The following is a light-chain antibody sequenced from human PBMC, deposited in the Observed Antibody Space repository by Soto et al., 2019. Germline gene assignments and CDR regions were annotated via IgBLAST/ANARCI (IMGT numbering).Light chain of an antibody. V-gene: IGKV3-20*01. Sequence: IFLTQSPGTLSLSPGERATLSCRASQTGSNSYLAWYQHKSGQAPRLLIYGVYTRASGIPDRFSGSGSGTDFTLTISRLEAEDFAVYFCQQYSGSPSWTFGQGTKVDIK. CDR1: QTGSNSY. CDR3: QQYSGSPSWT. CDR2: GVY. J-gene: IGKJ1*01.